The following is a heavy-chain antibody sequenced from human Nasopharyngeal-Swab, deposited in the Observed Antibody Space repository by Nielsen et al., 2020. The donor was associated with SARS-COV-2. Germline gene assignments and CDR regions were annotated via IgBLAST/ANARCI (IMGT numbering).Heavy chain of an antibody. CDR2: ISYDGSNK. CDR1: GFTFSSYA. D-gene: IGHD6-13*01. CDR3: VRGEAAADFYYYGMDV. Sequence: GESLKISCAASGFTFSSYAMHWVRQAPGKGLEWVAVISYDGSNKYYADSVKGRFTISRDNSKNTLYLQMNSLRAEDTAVYYCVRGEAAADFYYYGMDVWGQGTTVTVSS. J-gene: IGHJ6*02. V-gene: IGHV3-30-3*01.